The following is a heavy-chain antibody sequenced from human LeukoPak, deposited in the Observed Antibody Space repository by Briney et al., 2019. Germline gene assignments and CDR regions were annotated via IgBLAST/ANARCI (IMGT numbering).Heavy chain of an antibody. CDR3: ARAPGYCYGHDC. V-gene: IGHV3-66*01. CDR1: GFTVSSNY. CDR2: IYSGGST. D-gene: IGHD5-18*01. J-gene: IGHJ4*02. Sequence: PGGSLRLSCAASGFTVSSNYMSWVRQAPGKGLEWVSVIYSGGSTYYADSVKGRFTISRDNSKNTLYLQMNSLRAEDTAVYYCARAPGYCYGHDCLVQGTLVTVSS.